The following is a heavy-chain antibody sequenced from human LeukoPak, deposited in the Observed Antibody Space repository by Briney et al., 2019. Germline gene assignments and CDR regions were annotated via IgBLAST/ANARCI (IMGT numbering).Heavy chain of an antibody. D-gene: IGHD2-21*02. CDR1: GSTFSTYN. CDR2: ISDSSRSI. CDR3: ARDRLEAVTDDDYFDY. J-gene: IGHJ4*02. Sequence: GGSLRLSCAASGSTFSTYNMNWVRQAPGKGLEWVSSISDSSRSIYYADSVKGRFTISRDNAKNSLYLQMNSLRAEDTAVYYCARDRLEAVTDDDYFDYWGQGTLVTVSS. V-gene: IGHV3-21*01.